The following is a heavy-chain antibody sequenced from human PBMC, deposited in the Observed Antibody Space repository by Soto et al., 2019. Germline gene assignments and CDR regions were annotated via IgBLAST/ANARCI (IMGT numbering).Heavy chain of an antibody. CDR3: TREMRRGAGTSPDFDY. D-gene: IGHD3-10*01. Sequence: QLLESGGGLIQPGGSLRLSCAASGFTLSSHAMSWVRQAPGKGLEWVSAISDDGGSTYYLASVKGRFTVSRDNSENTLYLQMDSLRAEDTALYYCTREMRRGAGTSPDFDYWGQGTLVTVSS. J-gene: IGHJ4*02. CDR1: GFTLSSHA. V-gene: IGHV3-23*01. CDR2: ISDDGGST.